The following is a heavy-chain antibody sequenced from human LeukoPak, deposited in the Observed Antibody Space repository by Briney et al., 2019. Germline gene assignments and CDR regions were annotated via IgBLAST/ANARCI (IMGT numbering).Heavy chain of an antibody. V-gene: IGHV4-34*01. CDR1: GVSFSGYY. D-gene: IGHD1-1*01. CDR2: INHSGST. Sequence: SGTLSLTCAVYGVSFSGYYWSWIRQPPGKGLEWIGEINHSGSTNYNPSLKSRVTISVDTSKNQFSLKLSSVTAADTAVYYCARFGLVGNWFDPWGQGTLVTVSS. J-gene: IGHJ5*02. CDR3: ARFGLVGNWFDP.